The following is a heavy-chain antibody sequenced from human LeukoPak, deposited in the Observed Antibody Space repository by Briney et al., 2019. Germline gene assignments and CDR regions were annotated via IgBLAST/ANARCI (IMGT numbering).Heavy chain of an antibody. D-gene: IGHD3-10*01. CDR1: GFTFSSYG. CDR2: INHSGSS. Sequence: KTGGSLRLSCAASGFTFSSYGMSWVRQPPGKGLEWIGEINHSGSSDYNPSLKSRVTISVDTSKNQISLNLSSVTAADTAVYYCARPMVRGPTRAFDYWGQGTLVTVSS. J-gene: IGHJ4*02. V-gene: IGHV4-34*01. CDR3: ARPMVRGPTRAFDY.